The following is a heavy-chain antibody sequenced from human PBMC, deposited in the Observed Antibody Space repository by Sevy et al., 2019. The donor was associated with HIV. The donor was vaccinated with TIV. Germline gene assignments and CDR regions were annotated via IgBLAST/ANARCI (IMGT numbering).Heavy chain of an antibody. CDR3: AKFRTPYYYMDV. Sequence: GGSLRLSCAASGFTFSSYAMSWVRRAPEKGLEWVSVIRGSGGSTDYADSVKGRFTISRDNSKNTMYLQMNSLRAEDTAVYYCAKFRTPYYYMDVWGKGTTVTVSS. J-gene: IGHJ6*03. CDR1: GFTFSSYA. V-gene: IGHV3-23*01. CDR2: IRGSGGST.